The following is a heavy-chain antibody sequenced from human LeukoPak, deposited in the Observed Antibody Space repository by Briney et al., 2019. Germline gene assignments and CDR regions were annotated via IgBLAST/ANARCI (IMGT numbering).Heavy chain of an antibody. D-gene: IGHD1-7*01. Sequence: GGSLRLSCAASGFTISDSYMSWVRQAPGKGLEWVSVIYTGGITYYADSVKGRFTVSRDDSKNTLTLQMNSLRAEDTSIYYCARDRVTSRNYYFDDWGQGTLVTVSS. CDR1: GFTISDSY. V-gene: IGHV3-66*01. CDR3: ARDRVTSRNYYFDD. CDR2: IYTGGIT. J-gene: IGHJ4*02.